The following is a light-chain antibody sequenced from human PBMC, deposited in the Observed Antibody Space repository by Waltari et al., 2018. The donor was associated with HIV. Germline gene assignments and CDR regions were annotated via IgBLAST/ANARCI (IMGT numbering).Light chain of an antibody. J-gene: IGKJ4*01. V-gene: IGKV1-5*03. CDR1: QTISDW. CDR2: KAS. Sequence: IQMTQSPSTLSASVGDRVAITCRASQTISDWLAWYQQKPGKATKLLIYKASNLQSGVPSRFSGGGSGTEFTLTINSLQPDDFATYYCQQYNSFSLTFGGGTKVESK. CDR3: QQYNSFSLT.